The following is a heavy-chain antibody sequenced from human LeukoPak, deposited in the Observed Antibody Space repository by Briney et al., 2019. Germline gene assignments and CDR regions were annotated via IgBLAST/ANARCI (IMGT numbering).Heavy chain of an antibody. CDR2: ISGRGNGT. CDR3: AKGRAVEVVAAFNY. V-gene: IGHV3-23*01. CDR1: GFTFGSYA. J-gene: IGHJ4*02. Sequence: GGSLRLSCEASGFTFGSYAMNWVRQAPGKGLEWLAGISGRGNGTYYADSVRGRFTISRDNSKNTLYLQMNSLRAEDTAVYYCAKGRAVEVVAAFNYWGQGTVVTVSS. D-gene: IGHD2-15*01.